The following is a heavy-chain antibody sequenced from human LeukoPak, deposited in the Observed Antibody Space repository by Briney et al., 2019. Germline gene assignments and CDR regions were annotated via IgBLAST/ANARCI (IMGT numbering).Heavy chain of an antibody. CDR3: ARVLPSYTFDY. V-gene: IGHV4-30-2*01. CDR1: GGSISSGGYF. J-gene: IGHJ4*02. CDR2: IYHSGST. Sequence: SETLSLTCAVSGGSISSGGYFWSWIRQPPGKGLEWIGYIYHSGSTYYNPSLKSRVTISVDRSKNQFSLKLSSVTAADTAVYYCARVLPSYTFDYWGQGTLVTVSS. D-gene: IGHD3-16*01.